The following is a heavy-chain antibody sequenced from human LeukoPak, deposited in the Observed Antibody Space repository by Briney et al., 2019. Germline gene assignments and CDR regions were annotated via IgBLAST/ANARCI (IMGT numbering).Heavy chain of an antibody. J-gene: IGHJ4*02. V-gene: IGHV3-30*18. D-gene: IGHD2-2*01. CDR1: GFTFSSYS. Sequence: GGSLRLSCAASGFTFSSYSMNWVSQAPGKGLEWVAVISYDGSNKYYADYVKGRFTISRDNSKNTLYLQMNSLRAEDTAVYYCAKDRDIVVVPAAIRQGLDYWGQGTLVTVSS. CDR2: ISYDGSNK. CDR3: AKDRDIVVVPAAIRQGLDY.